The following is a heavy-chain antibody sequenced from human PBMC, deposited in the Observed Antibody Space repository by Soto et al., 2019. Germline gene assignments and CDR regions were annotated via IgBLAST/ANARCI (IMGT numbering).Heavy chain of an antibody. V-gene: IGHV1-69*02. CDR2: IIPMLGVR. Sequence: QVQLVQSGAEVKKPGSSVKVSCKDSGGTFSTYSMFWVRQAPGQGLEWMGRIIPMLGVRNYAQRFQDRVTFTAYKSTATVHMELSSLRSEDTALYYCTIGSWSGEVFYIWGQGTMVTVSS. J-gene: IGHJ3*02. D-gene: IGHD2-21*01. CDR3: TIGSWSGEVFYI. CDR1: GGTFSTYS.